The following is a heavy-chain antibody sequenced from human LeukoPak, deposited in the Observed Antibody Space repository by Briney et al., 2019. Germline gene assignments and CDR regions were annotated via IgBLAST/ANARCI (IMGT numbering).Heavy chain of an antibody. J-gene: IGHJ4*02. CDR3: ASPNCSGGSCYVDY. Sequence: SETLSLTCAVSGGSISSGGYSWSWIRQHPGKGLEWIGYIYYSGSTYYNPSLKSRVTISVDTSKNQFSLKLSSVTAADTAVYYCASPNCSGGSCYVDYWGQGTLVTVSS. CDR2: IYYSGST. CDR1: GGSISSGGYS. V-gene: IGHV4-31*11. D-gene: IGHD2-15*01.